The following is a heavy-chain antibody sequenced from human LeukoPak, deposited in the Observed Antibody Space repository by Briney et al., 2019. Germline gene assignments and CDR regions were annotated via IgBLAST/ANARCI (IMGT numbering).Heavy chain of an antibody. Sequence: GGSLRLSCAASGFTFSSYAMSWVRQAPGKGLEWVSAISGSGGSTYYADSVKGRFTISRDNSKNTLYLQMNSLRAEDTAVYYCAKDPDASSGWYLGEIYFDYWGQGTLVTVSS. V-gene: IGHV3-23*01. CDR3: AKDPDASSGWYLGEIYFDY. D-gene: IGHD6-19*01. J-gene: IGHJ4*02. CDR2: ISGSGGST. CDR1: GFTFSSYA.